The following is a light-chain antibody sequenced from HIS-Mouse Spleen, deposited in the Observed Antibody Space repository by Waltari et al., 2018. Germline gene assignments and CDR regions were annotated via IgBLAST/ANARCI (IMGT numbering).Light chain of an antibody. CDR2: DAS. Sequence: EIVLTQSPATLSLSPGERATLPCRASQSVSSYLAWYQQKPGQAPRPLIYDASNRATGIPARFSGSGSGTDFTLTISSLEPEDFAVYYCQQRSNWLTFGGGTKVEIK. J-gene: IGKJ4*01. V-gene: IGKV3-11*01. CDR1: QSVSSY. CDR3: QQRSNWLT.